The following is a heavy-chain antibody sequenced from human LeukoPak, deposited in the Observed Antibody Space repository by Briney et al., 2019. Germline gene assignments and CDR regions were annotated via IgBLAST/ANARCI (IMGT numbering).Heavy chain of an antibody. CDR1: GYSISSGYY. CDR2: IYHSGST. D-gene: IGHD3-22*01. V-gene: IGHV4-38-2*02. Sequence: PSETLSLTCTVSGYSISSGYYWGWIRQPPGKGLEWIGSIYHSGSTYYNPSLKSRVTISVDTSKNQFSLKLSSVTAADTAVYYCANEPLGYYYDSSGYYYDDAFDIWGQGTMVTVSS. CDR3: ANEPLGYYYDSSGYYYDDAFDI. J-gene: IGHJ3*02.